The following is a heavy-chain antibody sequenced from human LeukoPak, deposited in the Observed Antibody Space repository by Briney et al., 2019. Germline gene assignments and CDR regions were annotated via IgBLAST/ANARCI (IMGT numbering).Heavy chain of an antibody. J-gene: IGHJ4*02. D-gene: IGHD6-19*01. CDR2: IYTSAST. Sequence: SETLSLTCTVSGGSISNYYWSWIRQPAGKGLEWIGHIYTSASTNYNPSLKSRVTMSVDTSKNQFSLELNSVTAADTAAYYCARVDTGGWHYFDDWGQGTLVTVSS. CDR3: ARVDTGGWHYFDD. CDR1: GGSISNYY. V-gene: IGHV4-4*07.